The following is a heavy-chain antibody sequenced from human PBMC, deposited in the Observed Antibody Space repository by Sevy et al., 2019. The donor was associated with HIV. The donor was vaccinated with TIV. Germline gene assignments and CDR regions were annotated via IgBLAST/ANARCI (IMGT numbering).Heavy chain of an antibody. Sequence: QLGGSLRLSCAASGFTFSSHSMNWVRQAPGKGLEWISYISRTSGDIFYTDSVKGRFTISRDNAKNSLYLQMNSLRAEDTAVYYCAREGYFDWLIHQQYYFDYWGPGTLVTVSS. J-gene: IGHJ4*02. CDR3: AREGYFDWLIHQQYYFDY. CDR1: GFTFSSHS. V-gene: IGHV3-48*01. CDR2: ISRTSGDI. D-gene: IGHD3-9*01.